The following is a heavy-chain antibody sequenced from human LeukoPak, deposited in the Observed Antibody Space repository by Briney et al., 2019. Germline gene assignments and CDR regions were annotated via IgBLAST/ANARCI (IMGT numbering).Heavy chain of an antibody. Sequence: GGSLRLSCAASGFSFSSNSMNWVRQAPGKGLEWVSSISSSSSYIYYADSVKGRFTISRDNAKNSLYLQMNSLRAEDTAVYYCARDGDGSDTMDVWGKGTTVTISS. CDR3: ARDGDGSDTMDV. J-gene: IGHJ6*03. CDR2: ISSSSSYI. V-gene: IGHV3-21*01. D-gene: IGHD3-10*01. CDR1: GFSFSSNS.